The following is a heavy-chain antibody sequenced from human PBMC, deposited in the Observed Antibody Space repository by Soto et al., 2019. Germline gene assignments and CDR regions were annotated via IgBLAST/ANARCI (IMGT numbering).Heavy chain of an antibody. CDR2: ISSLSNYI. Sequence: PGGSLRLSCAASGFIFSSYSMNWVRQAPGKGLEWVSSISSLSNYIDYADSVKGRFTVSRDNAKDSPYLQMNSLRAEDTAVYYCARDSEYCRSTSCPPVYWGQGTLVTVSS. J-gene: IGHJ4*02. CDR1: GFIFSSYS. V-gene: IGHV3-21*01. CDR3: ARDSEYCRSTSCPPVY. D-gene: IGHD2-2*01.